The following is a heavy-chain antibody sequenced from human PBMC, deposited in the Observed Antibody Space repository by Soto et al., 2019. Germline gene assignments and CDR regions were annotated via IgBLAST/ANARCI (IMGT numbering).Heavy chain of an antibody. V-gene: IGHV4-38-2*01. CDR3: AKARSYYESSGYPDAFDI. CDR1: GYSISSNYY. D-gene: IGHD3-22*01. CDR2: IYRSGST. J-gene: IGHJ3*02. Sequence: XGTLALTVDVSGYSISSNYYWCCIRQSPGKGLEWIASIYRSGSTYYNASLKSRVTISVDTSKNQFSLKLNSVTAADTAVYYCAKARSYYESSGYPDAFDIWGQGTMVTVSS.